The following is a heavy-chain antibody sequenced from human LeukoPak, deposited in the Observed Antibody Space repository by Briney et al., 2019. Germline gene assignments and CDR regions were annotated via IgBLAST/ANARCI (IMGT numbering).Heavy chain of an antibody. Sequence: PSETLSLTCTVSGGSISSGSYYWSWIRQPAGKGLEWIGRIYTSGSTNYNPSLKSRVTISVDTSKNQFSLKLSSVTAADTAVYYCAREGLGAAMGEIDYWGQGTLVTVSS. CDR1: GGSISSGSYY. D-gene: IGHD5-18*01. CDR2: IYTSGST. V-gene: IGHV4-61*02. J-gene: IGHJ4*02. CDR3: AREGLGAAMGEIDY.